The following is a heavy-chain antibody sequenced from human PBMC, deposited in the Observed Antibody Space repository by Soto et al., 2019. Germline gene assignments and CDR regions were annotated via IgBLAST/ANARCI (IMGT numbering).Heavy chain of an antibody. J-gene: IGHJ4*02. V-gene: IGHV5-10-1*01. Sequence: GESLKISCKGSGYSFTSYLISWVRQMPGKGLELLGRIDPSDSYTNYSPSFQGHVTISADKSISTAYRQWRRLKASDTGIYYGARHAGDCQWVVNFEYSAQGTLVTVSS. D-gene: IGHD6-19*01. CDR2: IDPSDSYT. CDR1: GYSFTSYL. CDR3: ARHAGDCQWVVNFEY.